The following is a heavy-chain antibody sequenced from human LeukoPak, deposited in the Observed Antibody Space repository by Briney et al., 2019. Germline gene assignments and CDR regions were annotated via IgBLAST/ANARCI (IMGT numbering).Heavy chain of an antibody. CDR1: GGSISSGGYY. Sequence: SQTLSLTCTVSGGSISSGGYYWSWIRQPPGKGLEWIGYIYHSGSTYYNPSLKSRVTISVDRSKNQFSLKLSSVTAADTAVYYCASATSSIAARFDYWGQGTLVTVSS. V-gene: IGHV4-30-2*01. D-gene: IGHD6-6*01. CDR3: ASATSSIAARFDY. J-gene: IGHJ4*02. CDR2: IYHSGST.